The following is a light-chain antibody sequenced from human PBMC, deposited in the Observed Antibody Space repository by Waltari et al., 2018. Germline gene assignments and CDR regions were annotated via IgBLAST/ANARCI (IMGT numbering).Light chain of an antibody. V-gene: IGKV3-15*01. CDR3: QQYNNWPGT. J-gene: IGKJ1*01. CDR1: KSVSSN. Sequence: EIVMTQSPATLSVSPGERATLSCRASKSVSSNLAWYQQKPGQAPRLLIYGASTRATGSPARFSGSGSGTEFTLTISSMQSEDFAVYYCQQYNNWPGTFGQGTKVEIK. CDR2: GAS.